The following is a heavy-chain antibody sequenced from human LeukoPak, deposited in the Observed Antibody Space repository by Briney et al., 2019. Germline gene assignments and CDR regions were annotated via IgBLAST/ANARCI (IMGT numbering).Heavy chain of an antibody. CDR1: GYTFSSYS. CDR2: ISVRSNYI. D-gene: IGHD3-22*01. V-gene: IGHV3-21*01. J-gene: IGHJ4*02. Sequence: GGSLRLSCAASGYTFSSYSINWVRQAPGKGLEWVASISVRSNYIYYADSVRGRFSISRDDARDSPYLQMNSLRAEDTAVYYCVRLRRNSDTSGFYYYYDYWGQGTLVTVSS. CDR3: VRLRRNSDTSGFYYYYDY.